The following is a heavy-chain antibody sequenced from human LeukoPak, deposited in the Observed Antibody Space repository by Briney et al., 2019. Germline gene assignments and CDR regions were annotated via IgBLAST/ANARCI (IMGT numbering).Heavy chain of an antibody. Sequence: SETLSLTCTVSGGSISGSSYYWGWIRQPPGKGLEWIGSIYYTGSTNYNPSLKSRVTISVDTSENQFSLKLSSVTAADTAVYYCARVRSNSITMVRGVIITGAFDIWGQGTMVTVSS. CDR3: ARVRSNSITMVRGVIITGAFDI. J-gene: IGHJ3*02. V-gene: IGHV4-39*07. CDR2: IYYTGST. D-gene: IGHD3-10*01. CDR1: GGSISGSSYY.